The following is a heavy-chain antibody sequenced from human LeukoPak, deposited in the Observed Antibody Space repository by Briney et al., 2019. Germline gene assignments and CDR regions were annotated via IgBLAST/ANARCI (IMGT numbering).Heavy chain of an antibody. J-gene: IGHJ3*02. Sequence: QSGGSLRLSCAASGFTFSSYAMSWVRQAPGKGLEWVSAISGSATNTYYADSVKGRFTISRVNSKNTLHLQMNSLRAEDTAVYYCAKDRSIAARRAFDIWGRGTMVTVSS. V-gene: IGHV3-23*01. CDR1: GFTFSSYA. CDR2: ISGSATNT. D-gene: IGHD6-6*01. CDR3: AKDRSIAARRAFDI.